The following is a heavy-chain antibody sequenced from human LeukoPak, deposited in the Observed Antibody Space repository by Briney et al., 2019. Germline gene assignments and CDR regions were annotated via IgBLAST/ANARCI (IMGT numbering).Heavy chain of an antibody. CDR2: MYYSGRT. V-gene: IGHV4-39*07. CDR1: GGSISSSSYY. J-gene: IGHJ5*02. Sequence: SETLSLTCTVSGGSISSSSYYWGWIRQPPGKGLEWIGSMYYSGRTYYNSSLKSRVTISIDTSKNQFSLKLSSVTAADTAVYYCARDYYDSSGYYYGWFDPWGQGTLVTVSS. CDR3: ARDYYDSSGYYYGWFDP. D-gene: IGHD3-22*01.